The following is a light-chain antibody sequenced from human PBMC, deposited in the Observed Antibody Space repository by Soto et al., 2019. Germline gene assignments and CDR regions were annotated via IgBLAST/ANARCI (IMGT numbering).Light chain of an antibody. J-gene: IGLJ1*01. CDR3: QSYDNSLSGFYV. CDR2: GNT. CDR1: SSNIGANSD. Sequence: QSVLTQPPSVSGAPGQRVTISCTGSSSNIGANSDVHWYQQLTGAAPKLLIYGNTSRPSGVSDRFSASKSGTSASLAITGLQAEDEADYYCQSYDNSLSGFYVFGTGTKVTVL. V-gene: IGLV1-40*01.